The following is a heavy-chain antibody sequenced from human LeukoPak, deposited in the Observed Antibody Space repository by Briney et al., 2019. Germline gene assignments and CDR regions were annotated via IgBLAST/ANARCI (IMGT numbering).Heavy chain of an antibody. CDR1: GFTLDDYA. J-gene: IGHJ4*02. D-gene: IGHD3-16*02. V-gene: IGHV3-9*01. CDR3: AKDISSLGELSEGFDY. CDR2: ISWNSGSI. Sequence: GRSLRLSCAASGFTLDDYAMHWVRQAPGKGLEWVSGISWNSGSIGYADSVKGRFTISRDNAKNSLYLQMNSLRAEDTALYYCAKDISSLGELSEGFDYWGQGTLVTVSS.